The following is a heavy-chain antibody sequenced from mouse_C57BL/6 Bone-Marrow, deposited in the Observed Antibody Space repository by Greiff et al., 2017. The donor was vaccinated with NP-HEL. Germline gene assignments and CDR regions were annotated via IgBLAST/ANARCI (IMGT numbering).Heavy chain of an antibody. V-gene: IGHV1-7*01. J-gene: IGHJ3*01. CDR2: INPSSGYT. CDR1: GYTFTSYW. Sequence: QVQLQQSGAELAKPGASVKLSCKASGYTFTSYWMHWVKQRPGQGLEWIGYINPSSGYTKYNQKFKDKATLTAYKSSSTAYMQLSSLTYEDSAVYYCARGTGNWFAYWGQGTLVTVSA. D-gene: IGHD4-1*01. CDR3: ARGTGNWFAY.